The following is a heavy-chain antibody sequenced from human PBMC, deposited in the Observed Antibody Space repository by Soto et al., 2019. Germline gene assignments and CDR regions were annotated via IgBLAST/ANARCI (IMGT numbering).Heavy chain of an antibody. D-gene: IGHD2-8*01. J-gene: IGHJ6*02. CDR2: IFSNDEK. V-gene: IGHV2-26*01. CDR1: GFSLSNVRMG. CDR3: ARLNTMLIENYLYAVDV. Sequence: QVTLKESGPVLVKLTETLTLTCTVSGFSLSNVRMGVSWIRQPPGKALEWLAHIFSNDEKSYNTSLRSRLTISKDTSQSQVVLSLTNLDPMDTATYYCARLNTMLIENYLYAVDVWGQGTTVTVSS.